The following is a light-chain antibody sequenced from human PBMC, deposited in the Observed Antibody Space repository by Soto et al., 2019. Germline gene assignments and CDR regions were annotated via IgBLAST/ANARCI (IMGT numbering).Light chain of an antibody. J-gene: IGKJ4*01. CDR2: DAS. Sequence: EIVLTQSPATLSLSPGERATLSCRASQSVSSHLAWYQQKPGQAPRLLISDASNRATGIPARFSGSGSGTDFTLTVSSLEPEDFAVYYCQQRRDWPLTFGGGTKVEI. CDR1: QSVSSH. V-gene: IGKV3-11*01. CDR3: QQRRDWPLT.